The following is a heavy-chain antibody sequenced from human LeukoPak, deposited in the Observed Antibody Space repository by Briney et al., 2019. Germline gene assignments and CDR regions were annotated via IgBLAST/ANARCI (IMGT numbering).Heavy chain of an antibody. CDR1: GFTFSSYS. Sequence: GGSLRLSCAVSGFTFSSYSMNWVRQAPGKGLEWVSYISSSSSSTIYYADSVKGRFTISRDNAKNSLYLQMTSLRDEDTAVYYCARGIGNNYWGQGTLVTVSS. CDR3: ARGIGNNY. J-gene: IGHJ4*02. V-gene: IGHV3-48*02. CDR2: ISSSSSSTI. D-gene: IGHD2/OR15-2a*01.